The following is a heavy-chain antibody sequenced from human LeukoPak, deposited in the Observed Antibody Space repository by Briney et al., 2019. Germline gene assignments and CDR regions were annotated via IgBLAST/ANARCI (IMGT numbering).Heavy chain of an antibody. Sequence: PSETLSLTCTVSGDSMSSYYWSWIRQPAGKGLEWIGRIYTSGTTSYNPSLKSRVTMSVDTSKNQFSLKLNSVTATDTAVYYCARGSHYGSGRPFDYWGQGTLVIVSS. CDR1: GDSMSSYY. CDR3: ARGSHYGSGRPFDY. CDR2: IYTSGTT. J-gene: IGHJ4*02. V-gene: IGHV4-4*07. D-gene: IGHD3-10*01.